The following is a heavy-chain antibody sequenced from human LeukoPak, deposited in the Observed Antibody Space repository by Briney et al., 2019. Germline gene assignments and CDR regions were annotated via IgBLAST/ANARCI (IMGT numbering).Heavy chain of an antibody. J-gene: IGHJ5*02. CDR3: ARHAAVEGSSGWSPLWWFDP. Sequence: SDTLSLTCTVSGGSVSNYYWTWIRQPAGKGLEWIGYMHHSGSTKHNPYLKSRVTISVDTSKSQFSLKLSSVTAADTAVYYCARHAAVEGSSGWSPLWWFDPWGQGTLVTVSS. CDR1: GGSVSNYY. CDR2: MHHSGST. D-gene: IGHD6-19*01. V-gene: IGHV4-59*08.